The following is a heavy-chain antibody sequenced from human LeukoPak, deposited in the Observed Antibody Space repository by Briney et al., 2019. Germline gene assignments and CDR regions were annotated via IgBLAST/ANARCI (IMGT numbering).Heavy chain of an antibody. CDR3: ARRVRPDCSHYYDSSGYPNWFDP. Sequence: SETLSLTCAVSGGSISSYYWSWIRQPPGKGLEWIGYIYYSGSTNYNPSLKSRVTISVDTSKNQFSLKLSSVTAADTAVYYCARRVRPDCSHYYDSSGYPNWFDPWGQGTLVTVSS. J-gene: IGHJ5*02. CDR1: GGSISSYY. V-gene: IGHV4-59*01. CDR2: IYYSGST. D-gene: IGHD3-22*01.